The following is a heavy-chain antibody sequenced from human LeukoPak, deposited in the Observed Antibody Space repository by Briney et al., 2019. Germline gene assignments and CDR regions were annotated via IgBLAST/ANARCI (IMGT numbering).Heavy chain of an antibody. CDR2: INNNGGKT. CDR1: GFTFSNYA. V-gene: IGHV3-64*04. CDR3: AKPRVGQWPQAWFDP. D-gene: IGHD6-19*01. J-gene: IGHJ5*02. Sequence: PGGSLRLSCSASGFTFSNYAMHWVRQAPGKGLEYVSTINNNGGKTYYADSVKGRFTISRDNSKNRLYLQMNSLRAEDTAVYYCAKPRVGQWPQAWFDPWGQGTLVTVSS.